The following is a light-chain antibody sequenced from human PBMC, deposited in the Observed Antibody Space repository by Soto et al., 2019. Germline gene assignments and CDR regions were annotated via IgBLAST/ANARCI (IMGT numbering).Light chain of an antibody. CDR1: QSISSW. V-gene: IGKV1-5*03. CDR2: KTS. Sequence: DIQMTQSPSTLSASVGDRVTITCRASQSISSWLAWYQQKPGKAPKLLIYKTSTLESGVPSRFSGSGSGTEFTLTISSLQSEDFAVYWCQQYDSSPRTFGQGTKVDI. J-gene: IGKJ1*01. CDR3: QQYDSSPRT.